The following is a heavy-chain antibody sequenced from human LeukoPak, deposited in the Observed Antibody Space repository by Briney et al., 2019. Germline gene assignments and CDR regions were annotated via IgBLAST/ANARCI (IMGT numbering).Heavy chain of an antibody. CDR2: ISWNSGNI. V-gene: IGHV3-9*01. CDR3: ANLHGDNRDY. D-gene: IGHD4-17*01. CDR1: GFTFGDYA. J-gene: IGHJ4*02. Sequence: PGGSLRLSCAASGFTFGDYAMHWVRQAPGKGLEWVSGISWNSGNIGYADSLKGRFTISRDNAKKSLYLQMNSLRPEDTALYYCANLHGDNRDYWGQGTLVTVSS.